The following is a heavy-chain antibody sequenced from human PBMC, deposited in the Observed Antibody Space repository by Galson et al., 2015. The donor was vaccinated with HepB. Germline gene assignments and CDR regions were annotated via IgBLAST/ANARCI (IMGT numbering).Heavy chain of an antibody. CDR1: GFTFSSYA. Sequence: SLRLSCAASGFTFSSYAMHWVRQAPGKGLEWVAVISYDGSNKYYADSVKGRFTISRDNSKNTLYLQMNSLRAEDTAVYYCARGRNLITMVRGVHSAYFDYWGQGTLVTVSS. V-gene: IGHV3-30*04. J-gene: IGHJ4*02. CDR2: ISYDGSNK. D-gene: IGHD3-10*01. CDR3: ARGRNLITMVRGVHSAYFDY.